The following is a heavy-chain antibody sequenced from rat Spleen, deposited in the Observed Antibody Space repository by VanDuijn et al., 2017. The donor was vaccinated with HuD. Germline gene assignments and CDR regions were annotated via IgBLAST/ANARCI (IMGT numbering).Heavy chain of an antibody. CDR1: GFTFSIYG. V-gene: IGHV5S13*01. CDR3: ATEELGRGYFDY. Sequence: EVQVVDHGGGLEQPGRSLKLSCAPSGFTFSIYGLAWVRQAPTKGLEWVASIGTGGGNTHYRDSVKGRFTISRDNAKSTLYLQMDSLRSEDTATYYCATEELGRGYFDYWGQGVMVTVSS. D-gene: IGHD5-1*01. J-gene: IGHJ2*01. CDR2: IGTGGGNT.